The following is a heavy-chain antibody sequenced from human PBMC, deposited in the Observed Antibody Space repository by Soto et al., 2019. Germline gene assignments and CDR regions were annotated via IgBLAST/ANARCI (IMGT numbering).Heavy chain of an antibody. Sequence: QVQLVQSGAEVKKPGSSVKVSCKASGGTFSSYAISWVRQAPGQGLEWMGGIIPIFGTANYAQKFQGRVTITADESTSTADMELSSLRSEDTAVYYCARASRFDSSGYYEYFQHWGQGTLVTVSS. CDR3: ARASRFDSSGYYEYFQH. CDR1: GGTFSSYA. V-gene: IGHV1-69*01. CDR2: IIPIFGTA. J-gene: IGHJ1*01. D-gene: IGHD3-22*01.